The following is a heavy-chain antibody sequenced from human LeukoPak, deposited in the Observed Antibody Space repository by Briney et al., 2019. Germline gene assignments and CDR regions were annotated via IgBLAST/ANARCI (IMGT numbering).Heavy chain of an antibody. CDR2: ISSSGSTI. V-gene: IGHV3-11*01. D-gene: IGHD2-2*02. CDR1: GCTFSDYF. J-gene: IGHJ4*02. CDR3: ARDVTATDIPFYFDY. Sequence: GGALRLSCAACGCTFSDYFMSWIRRAPEKGVEGVAYISSSGSTIYYADSLNARSTISRNNPKTSLYLQMNSLRAEDTAVYYCARDVTATDIPFYFDYWGQGTLVTVSS.